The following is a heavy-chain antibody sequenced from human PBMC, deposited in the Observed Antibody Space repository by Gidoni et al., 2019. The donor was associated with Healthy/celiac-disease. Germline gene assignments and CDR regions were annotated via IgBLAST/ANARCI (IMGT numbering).Heavy chain of an antibody. CDR2: INHSGST. D-gene: IGHD2-2*01. J-gene: IGHJ3*02. V-gene: IGHV4-34*01. Sequence: QVQLQQWGAGLLKPSETLSLTCAVYGGSFSGYSWSWIRQPPGKGLEWIGEINHSGSTNYNPSLKSRVTISVDTSKNQFSLKLSSVTAADTAVYYCAREPPSLCSSTSCYLGDAFDIWGQGTMVTVSS. CDR1: GGSFSGYS. CDR3: AREPPSLCSSTSCYLGDAFDI.